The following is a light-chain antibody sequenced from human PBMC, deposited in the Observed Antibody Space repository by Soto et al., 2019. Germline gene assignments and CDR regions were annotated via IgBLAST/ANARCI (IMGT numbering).Light chain of an antibody. V-gene: IGLV2-14*03. CDR1: SSDIGTFDY. J-gene: IGLJ2*01. CDR3: SSYTPKTTVV. CDR2: DVS. Sequence: QSALTQPASVSGSPGQSITISCTGTSSDIGTFDYVSWFQQYPGKAPKLIIYDVSSRPSGTSNRFSGSKSGNTASLTISGLQPEDEADYHCSSYTPKTTVVFGGGTKVTVL.